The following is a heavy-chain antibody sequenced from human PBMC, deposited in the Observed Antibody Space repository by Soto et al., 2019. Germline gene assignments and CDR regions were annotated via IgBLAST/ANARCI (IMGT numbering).Heavy chain of an antibody. J-gene: IGHJ4*02. CDR3: AKGLTMVRGVKGGYFDY. V-gene: IGHV3-30*18. CDR1: GFTFSSYG. CDR2: ISYDGSNK. D-gene: IGHD3-10*01. Sequence: GGSLRLSCAASGFTFSSYGMHWVRQAPGKGLEWVAVISYDGSNKYYADSVKGRFTISRDNSKNTLYLQMNSLRAEDTAVYYCAKGLTMVRGVKGGYFDYWGQGTLVTVSS.